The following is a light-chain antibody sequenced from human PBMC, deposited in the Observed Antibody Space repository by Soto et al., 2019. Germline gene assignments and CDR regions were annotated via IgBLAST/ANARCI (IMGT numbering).Light chain of an antibody. J-gene: IGLJ2*01. CDR3: SSYTSSSTLVV. Sequence: QSALTHPASVSGSPGQSITISCTGTSSDVGGYNYVSWYQQHPGKAPKLMIYDVRNRPSGVSNRFSGSKSGNTASLTISGLQAEDEADYYCSSYTSSSTLVVFGGGTKLTVL. V-gene: IGLV2-14*01. CDR1: SSDVGGYNY. CDR2: DVR.